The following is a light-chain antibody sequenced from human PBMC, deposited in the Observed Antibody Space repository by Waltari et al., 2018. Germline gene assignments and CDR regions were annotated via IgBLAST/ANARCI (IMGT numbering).Light chain of an antibody. CDR3: QQYFVTPFT. J-gene: IGKJ3*01. Sequence: DIVMTQSPDSLAVSLGERATINCRSSQNIMYSSNNQHFLAWYQQKPGQPPKLLIYWASTRQSGVPDRFTGSWSGTDFTLTISSLQPEDVATYYCQQYFVTPFTFGPGTKVEVK. CDR1: QNIMYSSNNQHF. V-gene: IGKV4-1*01. CDR2: WAS.